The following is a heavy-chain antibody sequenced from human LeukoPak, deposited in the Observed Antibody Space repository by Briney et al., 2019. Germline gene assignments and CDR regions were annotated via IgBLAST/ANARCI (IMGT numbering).Heavy chain of an antibody. Sequence: PGGSLRLSCAASGFTFSSYGMSWVRQAPGKGLEWVSAISGSGGSTYYADSVKGRFTISRDNAKNSLYLQMNSLRAEDTAVYYCARGFNDDEYYYYMDVWGEGTTVTVSS. CDR2: ISGSGGST. CDR1: GFTFSSYG. CDR3: ARGFNDDEYYYYMDV. J-gene: IGHJ6*03. D-gene: IGHD1-1*01. V-gene: IGHV3-23*01.